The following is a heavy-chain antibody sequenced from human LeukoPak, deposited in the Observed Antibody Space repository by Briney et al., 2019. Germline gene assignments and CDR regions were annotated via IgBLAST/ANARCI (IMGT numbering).Heavy chain of an antibody. CDR2: MYPGDNT. J-gene: IGHJ4*02. D-gene: IGHD5-24*01. CDR1: GFIFNNYA. CDR3: ARGDGYNYFIH. Sequence: PGRSLRLSCAGSGFIFNNYAMHWVRQPPGKGLEWVSVMYPGDNTYYADSVRGRFTISRDNSKNTVYVQMNSLRVEDTAVYYCARGDGYNYFIHWGQGTLVTVSS. V-gene: IGHV3-53*01.